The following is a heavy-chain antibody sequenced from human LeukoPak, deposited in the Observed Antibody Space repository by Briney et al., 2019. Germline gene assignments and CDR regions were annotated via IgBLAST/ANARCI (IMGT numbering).Heavy chain of an antibody. CDR1: GGTFSSYA. CDR2: IIPIFGTA. J-gene: IGHJ6*03. D-gene: IGHD3-3*01. V-gene: IGHV1-69*05. CDR3: ARGPSGRFLEWLSSYYYYMDV. Sequence: ASVKVSCKASGGTFSSYAISWVRQAPGQGLEWMGGIIPIFGTANYAQKFQGRVTITTDESTSTAYMELSSLRSEDTAVYYCARGPSGRFLEWLSSYYYYMDVWGKGTTVTVSS.